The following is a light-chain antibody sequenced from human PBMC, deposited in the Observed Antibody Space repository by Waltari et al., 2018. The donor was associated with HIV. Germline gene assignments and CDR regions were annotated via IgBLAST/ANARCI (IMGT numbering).Light chain of an antibody. CDR1: SSDVGGYNY. Sequence: QSALTQPASVSGSPGQSITISCPGTSSDVGGYNYVSWYQQHPGKAPKRMIYEVSNRPSGVSNRFSGSKSGNTASLTISGLQAEDEADYYCSSYTSSSTPVFGGGTKLTVL. J-gene: IGLJ3*02. CDR2: EVS. V-gene: IGLV2-14*01. CDR3: SSYTSSSTPV.